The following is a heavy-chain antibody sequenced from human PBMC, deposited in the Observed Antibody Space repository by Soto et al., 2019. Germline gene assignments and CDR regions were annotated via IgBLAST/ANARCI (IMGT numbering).Heavy chain of an antibody. J-gene: IGHJ4*02. CDR2: IYSGGST. Sequence: EVQLVESGGDLIQPGGSLRLSCAASGFTVSTNFMSWVRQAPGKRLEWVSVIYSGGSTYYADSVKGRFTISRDNSKNTLYLQMNGLRAEDTTVYYCESSRVTMTRSDYWGKGTLVTVSS. D-gene: IGHD3-22*01. CDR3: ESSRVTMTRSDY. V-gene: IGHV3-53*01. CDR1: GFTVSTNF.